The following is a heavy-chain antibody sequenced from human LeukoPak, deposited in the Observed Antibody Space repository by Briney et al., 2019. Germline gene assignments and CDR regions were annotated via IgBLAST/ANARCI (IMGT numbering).Heavy chain of an antibody. D-gene: IGHD3-3*01. J-gene: IGHJ4*02. Sequence: PSETLSLTCAVYGGSFSGYYWSWIRQPPGKGLEWIGEINHSGSTNYNPSLKSRVTISVDTSKNQFSLKLSSVTAADTAVYYCARELVEYDFWIGYYHKYYFDYWGQGTLVTVSS. CDR3: ARELVEYDFWIGYYHKYYFDY. CDR1: GGSFSGYY. CDR2: INHSGST. V-gene: IGHV4-34*01.